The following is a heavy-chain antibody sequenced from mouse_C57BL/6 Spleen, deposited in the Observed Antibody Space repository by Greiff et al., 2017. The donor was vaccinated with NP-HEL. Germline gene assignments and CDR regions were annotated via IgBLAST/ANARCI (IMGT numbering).Heavy chain of an antibody. J-gene: IGHJ3*01. CDR3: ARWGGKGFAY. Sequence: VQLQQPGAELVMPGASVKLSCKASGYTFTSYWMHWVKQRPGQGLEWIGEIDPSDSYTNYNQKFKGKSTLTVDKSSSTAYMQLSSLTSEDSAVYYCARWGGKGFAYWGQGTLVTVSA. CDR1: GYTFTSYW. V-gene: IGHV1-69*01. CDR2: IDPSDSYT. D-gene: IGHD1-1*01.